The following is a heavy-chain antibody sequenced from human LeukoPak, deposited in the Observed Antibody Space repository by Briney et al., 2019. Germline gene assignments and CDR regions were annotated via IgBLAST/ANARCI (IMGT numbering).Heavy chain of an antibody. CDR3: ARGSGYYLGNY. CDR1: GFTVSSIH. CDR2: IYGGGST. D-gene: IGHD3-22*01. J-gene: IGHJ4*02. V-gene: IGHV3-53*01. Sequence: GGSLRLSCAASGFTVSSIHMSWVRQAPGKGLEWVSVIYGGGSTYYADSVKGRFTISRDNSKNTLYLQMNSLRAEDTAVYYCARGSGYYLGNYWGQGTLVTVPS.